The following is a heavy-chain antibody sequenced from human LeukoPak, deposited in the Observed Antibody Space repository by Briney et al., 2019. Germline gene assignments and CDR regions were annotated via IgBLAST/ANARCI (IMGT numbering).Heavy chain of an antibody. J-gene: IGHJ3*01. V-gene: IGHV4-4*07. CDR3: AREFYHDYGGTDPFDL. CDR2: IYTSGST. Sequence: SETLSLTCPVYGGSISSYYWSWIRQPAWKGLEWIGRIYTSGSTNYNPSLKSRVTISVDTSKNQFSLRLSSVTAADTAVYYCAREFYHDYGGTDPFDLWGQGTMVTVSS. CDR1: GGSISSYY. D-gene: IGHD4/OR15-4a*01.